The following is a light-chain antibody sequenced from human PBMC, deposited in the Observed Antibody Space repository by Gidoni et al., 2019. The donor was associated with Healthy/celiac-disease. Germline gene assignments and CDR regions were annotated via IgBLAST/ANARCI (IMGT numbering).Light chain of an antibody. Sequence: QSVLTQPPSVSGAPGQRVTISCTGSSSNLGAGYDVHWYHQLPGTAPKLLIYGNSNRPSGVPDRFSGSKSGTSASLAITVLQAEDEADYYCQSYDSSLSGWVFGGGTKLTVL. V-gene: IGLV1-40*01. J-gene: IGLJ3*02. CDR1: SSNLGAGYD. CDR3: QSYDSSLSGWV. CDR2: GNS.